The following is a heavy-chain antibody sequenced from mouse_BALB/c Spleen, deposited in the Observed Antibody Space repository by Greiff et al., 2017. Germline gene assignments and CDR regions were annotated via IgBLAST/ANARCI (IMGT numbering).Heavy chain of an antibody. CDR1: GYTFTSYT. J-gene: IGHJ4*01. V-gene: IGHV1-4*01. CDR2: INPSSGYT. CDR3: ARGRPYYYAMDY. Sequence: QVQLQQSGAELARPGASVKMSCKASGYTFTSYTMHWVKQRPGQGLEWIGYINPSSGYTNYNQKFKDKATLTADKSSSTAYMQLSSLTSEDSAVYYCARGRPYYYAMDYWGQGTSVTVSS.